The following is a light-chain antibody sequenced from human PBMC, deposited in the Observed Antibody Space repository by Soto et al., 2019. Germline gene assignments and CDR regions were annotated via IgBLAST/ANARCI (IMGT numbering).Light chain of an antibody. CDR1: SNDVGGYNY. V-gene: IGLV2-8*01. CDR2: EVN. CDR3: SSYTSSSTLYV. Sequence: QSAPTQPPSASGSLGQSVTISCTGTSNDVGGYNYVSWFQQHPGKAPKLMIYEVNKRPSGVPDRFSGSKSGNTASLTVSGLQAEDEADYYCSSYTSSSTLYVFGTGTKLTVL. J-gene: IGLJ1*01.